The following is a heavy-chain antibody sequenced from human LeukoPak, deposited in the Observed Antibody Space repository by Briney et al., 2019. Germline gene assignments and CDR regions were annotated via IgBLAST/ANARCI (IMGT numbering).Heavy chain of an antibody. Sequence: PGGPLRLSCAASGFTFSSYWMHWVRQAPGKGLVWVSRIKSDGSGTTYADSVQGRFTMSGDNAKNTLYLQMNSLRAEDSAMYYCARGQQWLKDYWGQGTLVTVSS. V-gene: IGHV3-74*01. D-gene: IGHD6-19*01. CDR3: ARGQQWLKDY. CDR1: GFTFSSYW. CDR2: IKSDGSGT. J-gene: IGHJ4*02.